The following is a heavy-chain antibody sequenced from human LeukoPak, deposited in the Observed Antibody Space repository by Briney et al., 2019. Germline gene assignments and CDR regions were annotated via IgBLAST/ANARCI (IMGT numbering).Heavy chain of an antibody. J-gene: IGHJ6*03. D-gene: IGHD6-25*01. Sequence: ASVKVSCKASGYTFTSYDINWVRQATGQGLEWMGWMNPNSGNTGYAQKFQGRVTMTRNTSISTAYMELSSLRAEDTAVYYCARINRGSDDYYYYYYMDVWGKGTTVTISS. V-gene: IGHV1-8*01. CDR1: GYTFTSYD. CDR3: ARINRGSDDYYYYYYMDV. CDR2: MNPNSGNT.